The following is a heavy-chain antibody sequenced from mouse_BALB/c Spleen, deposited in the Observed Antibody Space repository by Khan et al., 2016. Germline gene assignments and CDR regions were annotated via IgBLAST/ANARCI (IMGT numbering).Heavy chain of an antibody. J-gene: IGHJ3*01. D-gene: IGHD4-1*01. Sequence: EVKLEESGGGLVQPGGSMKLSCAVSGFTFSDAWMDWVRQSPEKGPEWVADSRNKANHHATYYAESVKGRFTISRDDSKSSGYLQMNILRPKDTAIYCCTRGPDWPFAYWGQGTLVTVSA. CDR3: TRGPDWPFAY. V-gene: IGHV6-6*01. CDR2: SRNKANHHAT. CDR1: GFTFSDAW.